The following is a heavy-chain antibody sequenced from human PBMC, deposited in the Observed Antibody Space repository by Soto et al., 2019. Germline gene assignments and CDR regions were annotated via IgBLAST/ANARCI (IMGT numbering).Heavy chain of an antibody. Sequence: GASVKVSCKASGYTFTSYYMHWVRQAPGQRLEWMGRMNPNSGNTGYAQKFQGRVTMTRNTSTSTAYMELSSLRSEDTAVYYCARCQRKSYYDFWSGPRGWFDPWGQGTLVTAPQ. D-gene: IGHD3-3*01. CDR3: ARCQRKSYYDFWSGPRGWFDP. CDR1: GYTFTSYY. CDR2: MNPNSGNT. J-gene: IGHJ5*02. V-gene: IGHV1-8*02.